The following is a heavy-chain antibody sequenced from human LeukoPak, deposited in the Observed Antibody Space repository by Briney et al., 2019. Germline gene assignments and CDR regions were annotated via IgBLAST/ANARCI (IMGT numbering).Heavy chain of an antibody. D-gene: IGHD3-22*01. Sequence: MTSQTLSLTCTVSGGSISSGNYYWSWIRQPAGKGLEWIGRIYNSGSTNYNPYLKSRVTISADTSKNQFSLNLNSVTAADTAVYYCARDSREYYYDSSGYYTAATHTRFDYWGQGTLVTVSS. V-gene: IGHV4-61*02. CDR3: ARDSREYYYDSSGYYTAATHTRFDY. CDR2: IYNSGST. J-gene: IGHJ4*02. CDR1: GGSISSGNYY.